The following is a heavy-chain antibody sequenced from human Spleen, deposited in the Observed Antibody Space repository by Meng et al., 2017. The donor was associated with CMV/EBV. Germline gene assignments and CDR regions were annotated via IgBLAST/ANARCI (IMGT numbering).Heavy chain of an antibody. CDR2: IKSKTDGGTT. D-gene: IGHD3-3*01. Sequence: GESLKISCAASGFTFSNAWMSWVRQAPGKGLEWVGRIKSKTDGGTTDYAAPVKGRFTISRDDSKNTLYLQMNSLKTEDTAVYYCTTDALIFDFWSGYWGYWGQGTLVTVSS. CDR1: GFTFSNAW. V-gene: IGHV3-15*01. J-gene: IGHJ4*02. CDR3: TTDALIFDFWSGYWGY.